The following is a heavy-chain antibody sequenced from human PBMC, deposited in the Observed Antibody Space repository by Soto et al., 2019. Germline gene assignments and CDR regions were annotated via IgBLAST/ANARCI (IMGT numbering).Heavy chain of an antibody. CDR2: IYPGDSDT. D-gene: IGHD6-13*01. CDR3: ARIIAAAVFLSCADYCDRISF. J-gene: IGHJ6*02. V-gene: IGHV5-51*01. Sequence: GESLKISCKGSGYSFTSYWIGWVRQMPGKGLEWMGIIYPGDSDTRYSPSFQGQVTISADKSISTAYLQWSSLKASDTAMYYCARIIAAAVFLSCADYCDRISFWSQGTTVPVSS. CDR1: GYSFTSYW.